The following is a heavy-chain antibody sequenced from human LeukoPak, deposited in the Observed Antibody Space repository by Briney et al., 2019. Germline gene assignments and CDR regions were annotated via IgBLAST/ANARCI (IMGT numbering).Heavy chain of an antibody. Sequence: ASVKVSCKASGYTFSSHGISWVRQAPGQGLEWMGWINPNSGGTNYAQKFQGRVTMTTDTSLTTAYMELRRLRSDDTAVYYCARRHFGSGTYVDYWGQGTLVTVSS. J-gene: IGHJ4*02. CDR3: ARRHFGSGTYVDY. V-gene: IGHV1-2*02. D-gene: IGHD3-10*01. CDR1: GYTFSSHG. CDR2: INPNSGGT.